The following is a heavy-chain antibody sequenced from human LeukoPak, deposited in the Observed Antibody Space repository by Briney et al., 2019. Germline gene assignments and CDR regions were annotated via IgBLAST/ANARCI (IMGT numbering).Heavy chain of an antibody. D-gene: IGHD3-10*01. CDR2: ISSSSSYI. CDR3: ARGRVPYYMDV. V-gene: IGHV3-21*01. Sequence: GGSLRLSCAASGFTFSSYSMNWVRQAPGKGLEWVSSISSSSSYIYYADSVKGRFTISRDNAKNSLYLQMNSLRAEDTAVYYCARGRVPYYMDVWGEGTTVTVSS. CDR1: GFTFSSYS. J-gene: IGHJ6*03.